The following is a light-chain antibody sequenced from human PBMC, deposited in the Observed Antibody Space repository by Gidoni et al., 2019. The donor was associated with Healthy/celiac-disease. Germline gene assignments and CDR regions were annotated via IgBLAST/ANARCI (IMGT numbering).Light chain of an antibody. CDR2: DVS. CDR3: SSYTSSSTLV. J-gene: IGLJ2*01. V-gene: IGLV2-14*03. Sequence: QSALTQPASVSGSPGQSITISCTGTCSDVGGYNYVFWYQQHPGKAPKLMIYDVSNRPSGVSNRFSGSKSGNTASLTISGLQAEDEADYYCSSYTSSSTLVFGGGTKLTVL. CDR1: CSDVGGYNY.